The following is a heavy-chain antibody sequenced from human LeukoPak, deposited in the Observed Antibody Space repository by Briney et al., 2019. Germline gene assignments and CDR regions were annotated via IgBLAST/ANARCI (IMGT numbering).Heavy chain of an antibody. CDR3: TGYFDWLPQPYYFDY. D-gene: IGHD3-9*01. V-gene: IGHV3-23*01. CDR1: GFTFSSYA. J-gene: IGHJ4*02. Sequence: PGGSLRLSCAASGFTFSSYAMSWVRQAPGKGLEWVSAISGSGGSTYYADSVKGRFTISRDNSKNTLYLQMNSLRAEDTAVYYCTGYFDWLPQPYYFDYWGQGTLVTVSS. CDR2: ISGSGGST.